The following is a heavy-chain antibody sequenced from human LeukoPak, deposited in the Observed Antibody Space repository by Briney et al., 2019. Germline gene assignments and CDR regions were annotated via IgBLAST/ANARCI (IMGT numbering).Heavy chain of an antibody. CDR3: AREFDYGGNSALDY. Sequence: GGSLRLSCAASGFTVSSNYMSWVRQAPGKGLEWVSVIYSGGSTYYADSVKGRFTISRDNSKNTLYLQMNSLRAEDTAVYYCAREFDYGGNSALDYWGQGTLVTVSS. CDR2: IYSGGST. D-gene: IGHD4-23*01. J-gene: IGHJ4*02. CDR1: GFTVSSNY. V-gene: IGHV3-66*01.